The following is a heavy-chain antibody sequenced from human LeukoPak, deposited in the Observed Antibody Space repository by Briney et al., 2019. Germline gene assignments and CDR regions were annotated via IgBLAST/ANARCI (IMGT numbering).Heavy chain of an antibody. CDR3: ARDRVVPAAIPLYYYYGMDV. J-gene: IGHJ6*02. D-gene: IGHD2-2*01. Sequence: ASVKVSCKASGYTFTSYGISWVRQAPGQGLEWMGWISAYNGNTNYAQKLQGRVTMTTDTSTSTAYMELRSLRSDDAAVYYCARDRVVPAAIPLYYYYGMDVWGQGTTVTVSS. V-gene: IGHV1-18*04. CDR2: ISAYNGNT. CDR1: GYTFTSYG.